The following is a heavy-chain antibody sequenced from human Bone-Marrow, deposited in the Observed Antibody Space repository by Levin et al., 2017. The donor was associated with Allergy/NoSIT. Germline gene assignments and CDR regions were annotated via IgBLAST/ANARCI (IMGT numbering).Heavy chain of an antibody. J-gene: IGHJ3*02. D-gene: IGHD3-9*01. V-gene: IGHV3-53*01. Sequence: GGSLRLSCAASGFTISSNYVNWVRQAPGKGLEWVSLISSEDNTYYADAVRGRFTISRDHSRDTLYLQMNILRAEDTAVYYCATSLHYDILTGSPQDAFDIWGQGTMVTVSS. CDR1: GFTISSNY. CDR3: ATSLHYDILTGSPQDAFDI. CDR2: ISSEDNT.